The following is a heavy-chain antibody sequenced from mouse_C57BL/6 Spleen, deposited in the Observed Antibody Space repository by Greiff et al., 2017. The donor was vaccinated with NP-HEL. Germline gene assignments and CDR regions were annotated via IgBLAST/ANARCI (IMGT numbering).Heavy chain of an antibody. CDR3: AYYDYDGFAY. V-gene: IGHV1-82*01. Sequence: VQLQESGPELVKPGASVKISCKASGYAFSSSWMNWVKQRPGKGLEWIGRIYPGDGDTNYNGKFKGKATLTADKSSSTAYMQLSSLTSEDSAVYFCAYYDYDGFAYWGQGTLVTVSA. J-gene: IGHJ3*01. CDR1: GYAFSSSW. D-gene: IGHD2-4*01. CDR2: IYPGDGDT.